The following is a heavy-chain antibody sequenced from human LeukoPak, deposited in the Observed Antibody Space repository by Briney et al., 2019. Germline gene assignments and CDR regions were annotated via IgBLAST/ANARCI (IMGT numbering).Heavy chain of an antibody. Sequence: GASVKVSCKASGYTFTSYDINWVRQATGQGLEWMGWMNPNSGNTGYAQKFQGRVTMTRNTSISTAYMELSSLRSEDTAVYYCARALIPRPRGLFAPWGQGTLVTVSS. V-gene: IGHV1-8*01. D-gene: IGHD3-10*01. CDR1: GYTFTSYD. CDR3: ARALIPRPRGLFAP. CDR2: MNPNSGNT. J-gene: IGHJ5*02.